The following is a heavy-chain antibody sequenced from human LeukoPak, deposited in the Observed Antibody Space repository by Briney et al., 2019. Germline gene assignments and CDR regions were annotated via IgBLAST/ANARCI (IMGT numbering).Heavy chain of an antibody. J-gene: IGHJ4*02. CDR1: GFTFSSYE. CDR3: ARGKWEPLDY. CDR2: ISSSGRTK. V-gene: IGHV3-48*03. D-gene: IGHD1-26*01. Sequence: GGSLRLSCAASGFTFSSYEMNWVRQAPGKGLEWVSYISSSGRTKYYADSVKGRFTISRDNAKNSLYLQMNSLRAEDTAVYYCARGKWEPLDYWGQGTLVTVSS.